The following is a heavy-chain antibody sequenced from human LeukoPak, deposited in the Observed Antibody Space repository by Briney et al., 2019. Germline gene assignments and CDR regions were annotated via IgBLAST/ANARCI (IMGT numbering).Heavy chain of an antibody. V-gene: IGHV1-18*01. J-gene: IGHJ5*02. Sequence: VASVKVSCKASGYTFTSYGISWARQAPGQGLEWMGWISAYNGNTNYAQKLQGRVTMTTDTSTSTAYMELRSLRSDDTAVYYCARYRLSTVVYIPGNWFDPWGQGTLVTVSS. CDR3: ARYRLSTVVYIPGNWFDP. CDR1: GYTFTSYG. CDR2: ISAYNGNT. D-gene: IGHD4-23*01.